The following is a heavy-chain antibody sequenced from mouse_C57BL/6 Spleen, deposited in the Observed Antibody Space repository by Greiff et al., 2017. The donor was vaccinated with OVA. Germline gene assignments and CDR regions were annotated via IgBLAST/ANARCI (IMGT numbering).Heavy chain of an antibody. CDR2: IYPGDGDT. J-gene: IGHJ3*01. D-gene: IGHD2-3*01. CDR3: ARGDDGYYQFAY. Sequence: QVQLQQSGAELVKPGASVKISCKASGYAFSSYWMNWVKQRPGKGLEWIGQIYPGDGDTNYNGKFKGKATLTADKSSSTAYMQLSSLTSEDSAVYFCARGDDGYYQFAYWGQGTLVTVSA. V-gene: IGHV1-80*01. CDR1: GYAFSSYW.